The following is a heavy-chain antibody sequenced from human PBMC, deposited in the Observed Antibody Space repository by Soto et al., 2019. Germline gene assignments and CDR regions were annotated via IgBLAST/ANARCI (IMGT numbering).Heavy chain of an antibody. CDR1: GFAFDAYW. J-gene: IGHJ4*02. Sequence: EVHLVESGGGLVQPGGSLRLSCVASGFAFDAYWMHWVRQVPGEGPVWVSRIDYDGTTTTYADSVKGRFTISRDNAKNTLYLQMNSLRAEYTGVYYCTRGPRPSSAGTGAYWGQGTLVTVSS. CDR3: TRGPRPSSAGTGAY. V-gene: IGHV3-74*01. CDR2: IDYDGTTT. D-gene: IGHD6-13*01.